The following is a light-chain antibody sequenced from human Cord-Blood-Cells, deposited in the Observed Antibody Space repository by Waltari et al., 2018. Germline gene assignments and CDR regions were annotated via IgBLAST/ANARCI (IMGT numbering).Light chain of an antibody. CDR1: QSISSY. CDR2: AAS. V-gene: IGKV1-39*01. J-gene: IGKJ3*01. Sequence: DIQMTQSPSSLSASVGDRVTITCRASQSISSYLNWYQQKPGKAPKLLIYAASSLQSGVPSRISGSGSGTDFTLTSSRLQPEDFATYYCQQSYSTPGGTFGPGTKVDIK. CDR3: QQSYSTPGGT.